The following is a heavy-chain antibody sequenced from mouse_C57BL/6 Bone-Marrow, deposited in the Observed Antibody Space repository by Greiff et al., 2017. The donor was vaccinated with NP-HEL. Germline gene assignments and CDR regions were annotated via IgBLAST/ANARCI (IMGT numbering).Heavy chain of an antibody. V-gene: IGHV1-82*01. J-gene: IGHJ2*01. CDR1: GYAFSSSW. CDR2: IYPGDGDT. Sequence: QVQLKESGPELVKPGASVKISCKASGYAFSSSWMNWVKQRPGKGLEWIGRIYPGDGDTNYNGKFKGKATLTADKSSSTAYMQLSSLTSEDSAVYFCAVYYSYPFDYWGQGTTLTVSS. CDR3: AVYYSYPFDY. D-gene: IGHD2-12*01.